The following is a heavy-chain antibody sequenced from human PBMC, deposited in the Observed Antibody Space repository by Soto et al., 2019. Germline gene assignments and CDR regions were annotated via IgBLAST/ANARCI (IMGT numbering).Heavy chain of an antibody. J-gene: IGHJ4*02. CDR3: ARDTGTYPYYFDY. Sequence: PSETLSLTCTVSGGSIISGENFWKWIRQSPGKGLEWIGYIHHSGSTYYNPSLKSRLTISVDTSKNQISLKLNSVTAADTAVYYCARDTGTYPYYFDYWGQGTLVTVSS. D-gene: IGHD1-26*01. CDR1: GGSIISGENF. CDR2: IHHSGST. V-gene: IGHV4-30-4*01.